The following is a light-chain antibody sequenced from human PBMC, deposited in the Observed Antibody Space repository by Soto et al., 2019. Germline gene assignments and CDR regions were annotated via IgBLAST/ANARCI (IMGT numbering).Light chain of an antibody. CDR3: GSYTTSSTLAV. CDR2: DVN. CDR1: NTDVGTYTY. Sequence: QSVLTQPPSASGSPGRSVTISCTGTNTDVGTYTYVSWYQHHPGEAPKLMIYDVNKRPSGVPDRFSGSKSGNTASLTVSGLQAEDEADYSCGSYTTSSTLAVFGSGTKGIVL. J-gene: IGLJ1*01. V-gene: IGLV2-8*01.